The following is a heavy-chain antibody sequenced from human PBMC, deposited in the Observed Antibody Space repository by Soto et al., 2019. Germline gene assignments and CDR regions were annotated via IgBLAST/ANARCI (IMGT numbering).Heavy chain of an antibody. J-gene: IGHJ4*02. V-gene: IGHV4-61*01. D-gene: IGHD7-27*01. CDR3: TRAKFQGTGWHRFDI. CDR2: VSHSGKT. CDR1: GASVTSGNYS. Sequence: SETRSLTCTVPGASVTSGNYSWSWIRQPSGKGLVRIGKVSHSGKTKYYPPLRSRITSSMDSSKNQISRTLTSVTAADTSVYDCTRAKFQGTGWHRFDIWGQGTLVTVSS.